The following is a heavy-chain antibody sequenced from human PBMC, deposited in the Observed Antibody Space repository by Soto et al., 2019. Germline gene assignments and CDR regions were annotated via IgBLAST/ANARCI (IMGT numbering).Heavy chain of an antibody. J-gene: IGHJ4*02. Sequence: PSDTLSLTCTVSGGSISSGDYYWSWIRQPPGKGLEWIGYIYYSGSTHYNPSLKSRVTISVDTSKNQFSLKLSSVTAADTAVYYCARVAVAGLYYFDYWGQGTLVTVSS. V-gene: IGHV4-30-4*02. CDR3: ARVAVAGLYYFDY. D-gene: IGHD6-19*01. CDR1: GGSISSGDYY. CDR2: IYYSGST.